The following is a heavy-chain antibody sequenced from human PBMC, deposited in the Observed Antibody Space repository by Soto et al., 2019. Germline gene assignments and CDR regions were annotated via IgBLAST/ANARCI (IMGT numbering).Heavy chain of an antibody. D-gene: IGHD2-2*01. CDR2: ISGSGGST. V-gene: IGHV3-23*01. Sequence: GGSLRLSCAASGFTFSSYAMSWVRQAPGKGLEWVSAISGSGGSTYYADSVKGRFTISRDNSKNTLYLQINSLRAEDTAVYYCCKEGCTSMRCLGNAFDIWGQGTMVTVSS. J-gene: IGHJ3*02. CDR3: CKEGCTSMRCLGNAFDI. CDR1: GFTFSSYA.